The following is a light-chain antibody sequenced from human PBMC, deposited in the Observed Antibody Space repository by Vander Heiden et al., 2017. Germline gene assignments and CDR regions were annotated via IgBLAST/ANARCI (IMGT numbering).Light chain of an antibody. CDR3: QAWDSSPVV. CDR2: QDS. CDR1: KLGDKY. V-gene: IGLV3-1*01. Sequence: SYGLTQPPSPAVAPGQTASITCSGDKLGDKYACWYQQKPGQSPVLVIYQDSKRPSGIPERVSGSNSGNTATLTISGTQAMEESDYYCQAWDSSPVVFGGGTQLT. J-gene: IGLJ2*01.